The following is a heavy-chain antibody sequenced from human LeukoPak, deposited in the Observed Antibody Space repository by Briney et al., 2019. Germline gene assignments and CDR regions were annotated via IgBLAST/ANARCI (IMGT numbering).Heavy chain of an antibody. D-gene: IGHD3-3*01. CDR1: GGSISSGGYY. J-gene: IGHJ5*02. CDR3: ARTYPPGYYDFWSGSNWFDP. V-gene: IGHV4-31*03. CDR2: IYYSGST. Sequence: TSQTLSLTCTVSGGSISSGGYYWSWIRQHPGKGLEWIGYIYYSGSTYYNPSLRSRVTISVDTSKNQFSLKLSSVTAADTAVYYCARTYPPGYYDFWSGSNWFDPWGQGTLVTVSS.